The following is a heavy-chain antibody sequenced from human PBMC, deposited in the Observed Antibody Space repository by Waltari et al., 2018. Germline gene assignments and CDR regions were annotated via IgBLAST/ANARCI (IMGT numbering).Heavy chain of an antibody. J-gene: IGHJ6*04. Sequence: QEQLVQSGVEVKKPGAPVKVSCNASGHRFPVYYIHWVRQAPGQGLEWMGRIDPNTGDTDFAQQFQGRVTMTRATAISTVYMELSSLRSDDTAVYYCTRFIFGMVEGLDVWGKGTSVTVSS. CDR2: IDPNTGDT. V-gene: IGHV1-2*06. CDR1: GHRFPVYY. CDR3: TRFIFGMVEGLDV. D-gene: IGHD3-3*02.